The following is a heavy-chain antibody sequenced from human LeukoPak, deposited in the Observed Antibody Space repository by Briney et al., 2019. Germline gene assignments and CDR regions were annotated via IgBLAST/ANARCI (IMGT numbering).Heavy chain of an antibody. CDR3: ARDSYDILTGFQ. CDR2: INPNSGGT. V-gene: IGHV1-2*02. CDR1: GYTFTGYY. D-gene: IGHD3-9*01. Sequence: ASVKVSCKASGYTFTGYYMHWVRQAPGQGLEWMGWINPNSGGTKYAEKFQGRVTMTRDTSISTAYMELSRLRSDDTAAFYCARDSYDILTGFQWGQGTQVTVSS. J-gene: IGHJ4*02.